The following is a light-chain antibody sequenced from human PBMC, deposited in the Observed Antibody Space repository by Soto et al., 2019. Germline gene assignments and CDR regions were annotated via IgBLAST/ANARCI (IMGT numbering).Light chain of an antibody. J-gene: IGKJ1*01. CDR1: QSVSSY. V-gene: IGKV3-11*01. CDR3: QQRSNWPPT. CDR2: DAS. Sequence: EIVLTQSPATLSWSPGEIATLSGGARQSVSSYLAWYQQKPFQSPRLLIYDASNRTTGIPARFSGSGSGTDFTLTISSLEPEDFAVYYCQQRSNWPPTFGQGTKVDI.